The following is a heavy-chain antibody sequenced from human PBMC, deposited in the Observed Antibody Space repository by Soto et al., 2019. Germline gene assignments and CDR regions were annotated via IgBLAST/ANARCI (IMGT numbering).Heavy chain of an antibody. Sequence: SVKVSCKASGGTFSSYAISWVRQAPGQGLEWMGGIIPIFGTANYAQKFQGRVTITADESTSTAYMELSSLRSEDTAVYYCARGYYYDSSGYPYYFDYWGQGTLVTVSS. CDR3: ARGYYYDSSGYPYYFDY. J-gene: IGHJ4*02. CDR1: GGTFSSYA. CDR2: IIPIFGTA. D-gene: IGHD3-22*01. V-gene: IGHV1-69*13.